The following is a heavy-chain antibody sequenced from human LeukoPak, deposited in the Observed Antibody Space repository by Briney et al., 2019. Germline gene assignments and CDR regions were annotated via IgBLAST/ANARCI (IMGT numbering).Heavy chain of an antibody. CDR2: IYYSGST. J-gene: IGHJ4*02. D-gene: IGHD6-13*01. V-gene: IGHV4-59*01. CDR1: GGSIISYY. Sequence: SETLSLTCTVSGGSIISYYWTWIRQPPAKGLEWIGYIYYSGSTNYNPSLKSRVTISIDTSKNQFSLKLTSVTAADTAVYYCATLGSAGTFDYWGQGTLVTVSS. CDR3: ATLGSAGTFDY.